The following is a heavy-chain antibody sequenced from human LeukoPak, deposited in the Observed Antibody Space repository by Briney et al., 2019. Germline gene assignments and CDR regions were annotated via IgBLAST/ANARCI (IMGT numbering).Heavy chain of an antibody. D-gene: IGHD3-10*02. CDR1: GFTFSSYG. J-gene: IGHJ6*03. Sequence: PGGSLRLSCAASGFTFSSYGMSWVRQAPGTGLEWVSAISGSGGSTYYADSVKGRFTISRDNSKNTLYLQMNSLRAEDTAVYYCARYGRGPVRYYYYYMDVWGKGTTVTISS. V-gene: IGHV3-23*01. CDR3: ARYGRGPVRYYYYYMDV. CDR2: ISGSGGST.